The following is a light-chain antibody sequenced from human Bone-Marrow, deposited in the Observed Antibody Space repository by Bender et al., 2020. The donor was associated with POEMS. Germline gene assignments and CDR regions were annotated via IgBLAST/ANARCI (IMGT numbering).Light chain of an antibody. Sequence: QSALTQPASVSGSPGQSITISCTGASSDVGAYNLVSWYQQHPGKAPKLLIYEVRKRPSGVSNRFSGSKTGNTASLTISGLQAEDEAEDYCCSHGGSRNFWVFGGGTTLTVL. CDR3: CSHGGSRNFWV. CDR2: EVR. CDR1: SSDVGAYNL. J-gene: IGLJ3*02. V-gene: IGLV2-23*02.